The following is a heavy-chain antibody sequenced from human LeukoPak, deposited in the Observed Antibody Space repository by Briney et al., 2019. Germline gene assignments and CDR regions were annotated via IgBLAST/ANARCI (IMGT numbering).Heavy chain of an antibody. CDR1: GYTFTSYG. D-gene: IGHD6-13*01. Sequence: GASVKVSCKASGYTFTSYGISWVRQAPGQGLEWMGWISAYNGNTNYAQKLQGRVTITADESTSTAYMELSSLRSEDTAVYYCARDLTAGALYFDYWGQGTLVTVSS. CDR2: ISAYNGNT. V-gene: IGHV1-18*01. CDR3: ARDLTAGALYFDY. J-gene: IGHJ4*02.